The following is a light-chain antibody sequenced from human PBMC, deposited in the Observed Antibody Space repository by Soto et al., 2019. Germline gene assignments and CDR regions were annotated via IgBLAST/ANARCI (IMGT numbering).Light chain of an antibody. CDR1: QGISSY. CDR3: QQYYSYPLT. V-gene: IGKV1-8*01. J-gene: IGKJ4*01. CDR2: AAS. Sequence: AIRMTQSPSSLSASTGDRVTITCRASQGISSYLAWYQQKPGKAPKLLIYAASTLQSGVPSRFSGSGSWTDFTLTISCLQTEDFATYYCQQYYSYPLTFGVGTKVEIK.